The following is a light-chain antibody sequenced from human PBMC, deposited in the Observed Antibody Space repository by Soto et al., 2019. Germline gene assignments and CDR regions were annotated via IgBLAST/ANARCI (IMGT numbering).Light chain of an antibody. CDR3: QQRSSWPRT. CDR2: GAS. Sequence: EIVLTQSPGALALSPGERATLSCRASQSVISTYLAWYQQNPGQAPRLLIYGASSRATGIPARFSGSGSGTDFTLTISSLEPEDFAVYYCQQRSSWPRTFGQGTKVDIK. CDR1: QSVISTY. J-gene: IGKJ2*02. V-gene: IGKV3D-20*02.